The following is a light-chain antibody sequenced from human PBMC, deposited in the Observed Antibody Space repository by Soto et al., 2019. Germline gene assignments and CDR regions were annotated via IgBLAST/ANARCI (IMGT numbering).Light chain of an antibody. CDR1: QSVARN. CDR3: QQYSDWPLT. CDR2: GAS. Sequence: ETVMMQSPATLSVSPGETATLSCRASQSVARNVAWFQQKPGQAPRLLITGASSGATGIPARFSGSGSATEFTLTISILQSEDSAVYYCQQYSDWPLTFGGGTHVEIK. J-gene: IGKJ4*01. V-gene: IGKV3D-15*03.